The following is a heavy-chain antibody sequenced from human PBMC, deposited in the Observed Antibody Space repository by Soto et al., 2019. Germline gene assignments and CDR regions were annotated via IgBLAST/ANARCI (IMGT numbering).Heavy chain of an antibody. CDR1: GGTFSSYA. Sequence: QVQLVQSGAEVKKPGSSVKVSCKASGGTFSSYAISWVRQAPGQGLEWMGGIIPIFGTANYAQKFQGRVTITADESTSAAYMELSSLRSEETAVYYCARDNLRYGYCSGGSCYPGDFDHWGQGTLVTVSS. V-gene: IGHV1-69*12. CDR3: ARDNLRYGYCSGGSCYPGDFDH. CDR2: IIPIFGTA. D-gene: IGHD2-15*01. J-gene: IGHJ4*02.